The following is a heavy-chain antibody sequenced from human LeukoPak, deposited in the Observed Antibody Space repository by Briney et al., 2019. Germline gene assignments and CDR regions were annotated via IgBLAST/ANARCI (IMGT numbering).Heavy chain of an antibody. CDR2: IIPIIGIA. J-gene: IGHJ4*02. Sequence: ASVKVSCKASGCTFSSYAITWVRQAPGQGLEWMGRIIPIIGIANYAQKFQGRVTFTADKSTSTAYMELSSLRSEATAVYYCASQPPLTNIVLMVYASPFDYWGQGTLVTVSS. V-gene: IGHV1-69*04. CDR3: ASQPPLTNIVLMVYASPFDY. D-gene: IGHD2-8*01. CDR1: GCTFSSYA.